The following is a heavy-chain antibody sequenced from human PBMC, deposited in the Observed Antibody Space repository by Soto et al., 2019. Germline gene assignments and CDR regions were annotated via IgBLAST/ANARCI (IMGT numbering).Heavy chain of an antibody. J-gene: IGHJ4*02. Sequence: SETLSLTCSVSGGSVTNRDYYCGWLRQPQGRGLEWIGYLYFGGKTYYNPSLKSRVPISVDASKNRIPLKLMSVTAADTALYYCARFFYDFERRIDYWGQGTLVTVS. CDR3: ARFFYDFERRIDY. V-gene: IGHV4-39*01. CDR2: LYFGGKT. CDR1: GGSVTNRDYY. D-gene: IGHD3-16*01.